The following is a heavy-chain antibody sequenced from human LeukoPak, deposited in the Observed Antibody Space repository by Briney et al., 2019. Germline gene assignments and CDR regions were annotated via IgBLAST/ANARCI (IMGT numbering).Heavy chain of an antibody. V-gene: IGHV3-64D*09. Sequence: GGSLRLSCSASGFTISTYPMHCVRQAPGKGLEYVSTIFSNADITSYAASVKGRFTTSRDDSKNTVYLQMSSLRPEDTALYYCVKSPSDGLDVWGQGATVTVSS. CDR2: IFSNADIT. J-gene: IGHJ6*02. CDR3: VKSPSDGLDV. CDR1: GFTISTYP.